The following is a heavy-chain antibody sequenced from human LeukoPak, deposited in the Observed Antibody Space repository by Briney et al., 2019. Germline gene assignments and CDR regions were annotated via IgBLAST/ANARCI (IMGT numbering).Heavy chain of an antibody. D-gene: IGHD6-25*01. V-gene: IGHV3-9*01. J-gene: IGHJ4*02. CDR1: GFTFDDYA. CDR2: ISWNSGSI. CDR3: AKDSFPHSSGDDFDY. Sequence: GGSLRLSCAASGFTFDDYAMHWVRQAPGKGLEGVSGISWNSGSIGYADSVKGRFTISRDNAKNSLYRQMNSLRAEDTALYYCAKDSFPHSSGDDFDYWGQGTLVTVSS.